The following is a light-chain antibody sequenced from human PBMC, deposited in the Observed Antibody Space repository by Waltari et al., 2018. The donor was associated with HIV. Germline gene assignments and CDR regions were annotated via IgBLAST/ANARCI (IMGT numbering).Light chain of an antibody. V-gene: IGLV2-14*03. CDR2: DVS. J-gene: IGLJ2*01. CDR1: SNDIGGYNY. CDR3: SSYTTSTTPVI. Sequence: QSALTQPASVSGSPGQSITISCTGTSNDIGGYNYVSWFQQHPGKAPKLIIYDVSTRLSGVSNRFSVSKSGNTASLTFSVRQAEDEADYYCSSYTTSTTPVIFGGGTKLTVL.